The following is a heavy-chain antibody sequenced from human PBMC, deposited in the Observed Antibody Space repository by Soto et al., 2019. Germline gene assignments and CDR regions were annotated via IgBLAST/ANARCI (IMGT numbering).Heavy chain of an antibody. Sequence: PGGSLTLSCAASGFTFSSYAMSWVRQAPGKGLEWVSAISGSGGSTYYADSVKGRFTISRDNSKNTLYLQMNSLRAEDTAVYYCAKDLGGSQVYGMDVWGQGTTVTVSS. CDR2: ISGSGGST. CDR1: GFTFSSYA. D-gene: IGHD3-16*01. CDR3: AKDLGGSQVYGMDV. J-gene: IGHJ6*02. V-gene: IGHV3-23*01.